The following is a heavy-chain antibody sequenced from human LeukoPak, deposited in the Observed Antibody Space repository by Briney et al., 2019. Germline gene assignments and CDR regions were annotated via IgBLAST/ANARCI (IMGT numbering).Heavy chain of an antibody. V-gene: IGHV4-59*08. CDR2: IHFGGST. CDR1: GVSINSHY. J-gene: IGHJ4*02. CDR3: ARVRSDCRSTSCYIFDY. Sequence: SETLSLTCSVSGVSINSHYWTWIRQSSGRGLEWLGYIHFGGSTKYKHSLKTRVTISVDTSKNQFSLKLSSVTAADTAVYYCARVRSDCRSTSCYIFDYWGQGTLVTVSS. D-gene: IGHD2-2*02.